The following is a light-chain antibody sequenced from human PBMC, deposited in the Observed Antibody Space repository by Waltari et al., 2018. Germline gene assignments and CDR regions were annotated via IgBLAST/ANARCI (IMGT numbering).Light chain of an antibody. Sequence: WYQQKSGQSPVLVIYEDAKLPSGIPERFSGSNSGNTATLTISGTQAMDEADYYCQTWDINTGIFGGGTKLTVL. CDR2: EDA. V-gene: IGLV3-1*01. CDR3: QTWDINTGI. J-gene: IGLJ2*01.